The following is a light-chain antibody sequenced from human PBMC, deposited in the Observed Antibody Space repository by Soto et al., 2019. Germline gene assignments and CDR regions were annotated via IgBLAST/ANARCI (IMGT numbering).Light chain of an antibody. V-gene: IGKV3-11*01. CDR2: DAS. J-gene: IGKJ5*01. Sequence: EIVLTQSPATLSLSPGERATLSCRASQSVSSYLAWYPQKPGQAPRLRIYDASNRATGIPARFSGSGSGTDFTLTISSLEPEAFAVYYCQQRSNWTLTFGQGTRLEIK. CDR3: QQRSNWTLT. CDR1: QSVSSY.